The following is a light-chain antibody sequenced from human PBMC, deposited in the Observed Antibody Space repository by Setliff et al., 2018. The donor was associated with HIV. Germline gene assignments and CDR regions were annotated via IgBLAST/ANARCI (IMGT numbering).Light chain of an antibody. CDR2: GNS. V-gene: IGLV1-40*01. J-gene: IGLJ1*01. CDR1: SSNIGAGYD. CDR3: QSYDSSLSADG. Sequence: QSVLTQPPSVSGAPGQRVTISCTGSSSNIGAGYDVHWYQQLPGTAPKLLIYGNSNRPSGVPDRFSGSKSGTSASLAITGLQAEDEADYYCQSYDSSLSADGFGTGTKGTVL.